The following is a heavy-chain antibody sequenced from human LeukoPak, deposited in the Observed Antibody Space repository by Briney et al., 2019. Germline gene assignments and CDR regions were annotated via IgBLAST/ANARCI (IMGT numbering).Heavy chain of an antibody. V-gene: IGHV3-30-3*01. J-gene: IGHJ6*02. CDR2: ISYDGSNK. CDR1: GFTLSNHW. D-gene: IGHD6-6*01. CDR3: ATFLEQLDAGYYYYGMDV. Sequence: GGSLRLSCAASGFTLSNHWMHWVRQAPGKGLEWVAVISYDGSNKYYTDSVKGRFTISRDNSKNTLYLQMNSLRAEDTAVYYCATFLEQLDAGYYYYGMDVWGQGTTVTVSS.